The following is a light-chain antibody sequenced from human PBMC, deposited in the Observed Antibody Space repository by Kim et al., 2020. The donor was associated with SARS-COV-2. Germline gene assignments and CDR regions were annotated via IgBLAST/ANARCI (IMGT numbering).Light chain of an antibody. CDR2: LTNYGSH. Sequence: QLVLTQSPSASASLGASVNLSCTLSSDHSTYAIAWHQQQPEKGPRYLMKLTNYGSHTKGDGIPDRFSGSSSGAERYLIISSLQSEDEADYYCQTWGTGIRVFGGGTKLTVL. CDR3: QTWGTGIRV. J-gene: IGLJ3*02. CDR1: SDHSTYA. V-gene: IGLV4-69*01.